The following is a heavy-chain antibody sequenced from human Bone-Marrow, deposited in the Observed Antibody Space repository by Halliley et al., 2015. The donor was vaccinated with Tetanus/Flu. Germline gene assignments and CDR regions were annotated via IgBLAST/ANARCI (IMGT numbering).Heavy chain of an antibody. D-gene: IGHD2-2*01. CDR2: LSSDGGYP. CDR3: VRCGSPESPGCRVHGLDV. Sequence: LSSDGGYPYYADSVKGRFTISRDNSKNTLYLQMSSLRAEDPAIYYCVRCGSPESPGCRVHGLDVWGQGTTVTVSS. J-gene: IGHJ6*02. V-gene: IGHV3-23*01.